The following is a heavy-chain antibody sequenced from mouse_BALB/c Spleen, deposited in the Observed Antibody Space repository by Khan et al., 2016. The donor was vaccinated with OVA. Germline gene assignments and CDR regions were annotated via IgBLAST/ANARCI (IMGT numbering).Heavy chain of an antibody. CDR3: ARSNSYWYFDV. Sequence: QIQLVQSGPELKKPGVTVKISCKASGYTFTNYGMNWVKQAPGKGLKWMGWINTYTGQPTYADDFKGRFAFSLETSASTAYLQINNLKNEDTATYFCARSNSYWYFDVWGAGTTVTVSS. V-gene: IGHV9-3-1*01. CDR1: GYTFTNYG. D-gene: IGHD4-1*02. J-gene: IGHJ1*01. CDR2: INTYTGQP.